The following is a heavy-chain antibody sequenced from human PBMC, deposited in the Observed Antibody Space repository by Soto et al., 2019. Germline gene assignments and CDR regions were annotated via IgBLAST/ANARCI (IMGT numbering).Heavy chain of an antibody. CDR3: XRRGGSSSRYYYYALDV. CDR2: IYSNGDT. V-gene: IGHV4-31*03. CDR1: SGSMNNGGYY. J-gene: IGHJ6*02. D-gene: IGHD6-6*01. Sequence: PSETLSLTCSVSSGSMNNGGYYWGWIRQLPGKGLEWIGYIYSNGDTYYNPSLKSRVTISVDTSKNQFSLNLTSVTAADTAVYYCXRRGGSSSRYYYYALDVWGQGTTVTVSS.